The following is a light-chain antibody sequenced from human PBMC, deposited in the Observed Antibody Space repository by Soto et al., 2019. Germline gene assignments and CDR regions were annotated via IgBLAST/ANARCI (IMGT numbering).Light chain of an antibody. V-gene: IGKV3-20*01. Sequence: DTVLTQSPGTLSLSPGEGATLSCRASQSVSSSHLAWYQQKPGQAPRLVIYGASSRATGIPDRFSGSGSGTDFTLTISRLEPEDFAVYYCQQYGGSPLYTFGQGTTLEIK. CDR3: QQYGGSPLYT. J-gene: IGKJ2*01. CDR1: QSVSSSH. CDR2: GAS.